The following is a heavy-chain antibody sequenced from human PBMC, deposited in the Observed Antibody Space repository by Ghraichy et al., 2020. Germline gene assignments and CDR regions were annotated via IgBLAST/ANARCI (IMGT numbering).Heavy chain of an antibody. D-gene: IGHD6-19*01. CDR3: ARRGSCWYYFDY. Sequence: SQTLSLTCTVSGGSISSSSYYWGWIRQPPGKGLEWIGSIYYSGSTYYNPSLKSRVTISVDTSKNQFSLKLSSVTAADTAVYYCARRGSCWYYFDYWGQGTLVTVSS. J-gene: IGHJ4*02. CDR1: GGSISSSSYY. CDR2: IYYSGST. V-gene: IGHV4-39*01.